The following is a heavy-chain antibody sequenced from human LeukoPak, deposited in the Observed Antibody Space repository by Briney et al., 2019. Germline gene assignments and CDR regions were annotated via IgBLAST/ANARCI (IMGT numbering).Heavy chain of an antibody. V-gene: IGHV4-4*07. CDR1: GGSISNYY. J-gene: IGHJ3*02. CDR2: IYTSGST. D-gene: IGHD4-17*01. CDR3: ARQVPTVTSDAFDI. Sequence: SETLSLACTVSGGSISNYYWSWIRQPAGKGLEWIGRIYTSGSTNYNPSLKSRITVSVGTSKNQFSLNPSSVTAADTAVYYCARQVPTVTSDAFDIWGQGTMVTVSS.